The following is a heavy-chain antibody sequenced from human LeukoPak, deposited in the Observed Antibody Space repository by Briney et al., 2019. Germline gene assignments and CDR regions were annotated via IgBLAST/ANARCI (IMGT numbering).Heavy chain of an antibody. D-gene: IGHD3-9*01. CDR2: IYTSGST. CDR3: ARDGNFDWLLENWGYYMDV. V-gene: IGHV4-4*07. CDR1: GGSISSYY. J-gene: IGHJ6*03. Sequence: SETLSLTCTVSGGSISSYYWSWIRQPAGKGLEWIGRIYTSGSTNYNPSLKSRVTMSVDTSKNQFSLKLSSVTAADTAVYYCARDGNFDWLLENWGYYMDVWGKGTTVAVSS.